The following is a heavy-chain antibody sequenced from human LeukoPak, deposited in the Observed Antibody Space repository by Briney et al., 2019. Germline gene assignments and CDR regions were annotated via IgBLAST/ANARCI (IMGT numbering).Heavy chain of an antibody. J-gene: IGHJ4*02. Sequence: GGSLRLSCAASGFTFSNYWMSWVRQAPGKGLEWVANIKQDGSEKYYVDSVKGRFTISRGNAKNSLYLQMNSLRAEDTAVYYCARESSSWYDGRFDYWGQGTLVTVSS. CDR1: GFTFSNYW. V-gene: IGHV3-7*01. CDR2: IKQDGSEK. D-gene: IGHD6-13*01. CDR3: ARESSSWYDGRFDY.